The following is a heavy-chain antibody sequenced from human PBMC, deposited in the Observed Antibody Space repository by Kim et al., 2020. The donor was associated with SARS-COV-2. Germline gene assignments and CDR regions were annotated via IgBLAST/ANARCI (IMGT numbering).Heavy chain of an antibody. V-gene: IGHV3-23*01. CDR3: AKGYYNSGTQRGIDG. CDR1: GFTFSNYA. J-gene: IGHJ6*02. Sequence: GGSLRLSCAASGFTFSNYAMAWVRQAPGKGLERVSTISAGGSSYYSDAAKGRFTISRDNSRDTLYLQMNSLRAEDTAVYYCAKGYYNSGTQRGIDGWGQG. CDR2: ISAGGSS. D-gene: IGHD3-10*01.